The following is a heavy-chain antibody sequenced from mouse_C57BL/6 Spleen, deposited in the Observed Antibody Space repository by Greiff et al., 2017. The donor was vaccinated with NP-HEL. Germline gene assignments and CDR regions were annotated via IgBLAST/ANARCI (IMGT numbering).Heavy chain of an antibody. D-gene: IGHD2-3*01. CDR3: VRQWDGYSLAMDY. Sequence: EVQRVESGGGLVQPKGSLKLSCAASGFSFNTYAMNWVRQAPGKGLEWVARIRSKSNNYATYYADSVKDRFTISRDDSESMLYLQMNNLKTEDTAMYYCVRQWDGYSLAMDYWGQGTSVTVSS. J-gene: IGHJ4*01. CDR2: IRSKSNNYAT. CDR1: GFSFNTYA. V-gene: IGHV10-1*01.